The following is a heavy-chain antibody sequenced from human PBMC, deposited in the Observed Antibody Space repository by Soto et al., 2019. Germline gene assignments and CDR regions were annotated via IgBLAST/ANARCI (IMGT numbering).Heavy chain of an antibody. CDR3: ATVFEH. V-gene: IGHV3-74*01. Sequence: GGSLRLSCVASGINFSGFWMHWVRQVPGKGLEWVARVDSAGSGTSYADFVKGRFTVSRDNAKNTVSLQMDSLRVEDTAVYYCATVFEHWGQG. J-gene: IGHJ4*02. CDR1: GINFSGFW. CDR2: VDSAGSGT.